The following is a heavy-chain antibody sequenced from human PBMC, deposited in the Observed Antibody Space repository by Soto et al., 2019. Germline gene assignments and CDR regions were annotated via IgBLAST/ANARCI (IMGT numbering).Heavy chain of an antibody. V-gene: IGHV3-73*01. CDR2: IRSKANSYAT. J-gene: IGHJ6*02. Sequence: PGGSLRLSCAASGFTFSGSAMHWVRQASGKGLEWVGRIRSKANSYATAYAASVKGRFTISRDDSKNTAYLQMNSLKTEDTAVYYCTSGPPTRGYSYGYLYYYYYGMDVWGQGTTDTVSS. CDR3: TSGPPTRGYSYGYLYYYYYGMDV. D-gene: IGHD5-18*01. CDR1: GFTFSGSA.